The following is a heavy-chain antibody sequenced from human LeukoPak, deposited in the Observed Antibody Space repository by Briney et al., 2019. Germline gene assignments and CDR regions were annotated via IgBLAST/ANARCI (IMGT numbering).Heavy chain of an antibody. CDR1: GYTFTGYY. Sequence: GASVKVSCKASGYTFTGYYMHWVRQAPGQGLEWMGWINPNSGGTNYAQKFQGWVTMTRDTSISTAYMELSRLRSDDTAVYYCARDGRSSSSALDYWGQGTLVTVSS. D-gene: IGHD6-6*01. J-gene: IGHJ4*02. CDR2: INPNSGGT. CDR3: ARDGRSSSSALDY. V-gene: IGHV1-2*04.